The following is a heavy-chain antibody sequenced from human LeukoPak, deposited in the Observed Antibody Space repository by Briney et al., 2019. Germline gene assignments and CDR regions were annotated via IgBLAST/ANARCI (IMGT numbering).Heavy chain of an antibody. D-gene: IGHD4-11*01. V-gene: IGHV3-30*18. CDR2: ISYDGSNK. J-gene: IGHJ4*02. CDR1: GFTFSSYG. Sequence: GRSLRLSCAASGFTFSSYGMHWVRQAPGKGLEWVAVISYDGSNKYYADSVKGRFTISRDNSKNTLYLQMNSLRAEDTAVYYCAKARTVSAYYFDYSGQGTLVTVSS. CDR3: AKARTVSAYYFDY.